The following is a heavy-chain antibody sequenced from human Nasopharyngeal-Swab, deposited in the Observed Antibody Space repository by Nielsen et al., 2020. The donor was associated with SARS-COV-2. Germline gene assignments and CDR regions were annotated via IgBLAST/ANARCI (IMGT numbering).Heavy chain of an antibody. D-gene: IGHD6-19*01. Sequence: GGSLRLSCAASGFTFSSYWMSWVRQAPGKGLKWVANIKQDGSEKYYVDSVKGRFTISRDNAKNSLYLQMNSLRAEDTAVYYCARDFRDSAAVAGTVGAFDIWGQGTMVTVSS. CDR2: IKQDGSEK. CDR1: GFTFSSYW. CDR3: ARDFRDSAAVAGTVGAFDI. V-gene: IGHV3-7*01. J-gene: IGHJ3*02.